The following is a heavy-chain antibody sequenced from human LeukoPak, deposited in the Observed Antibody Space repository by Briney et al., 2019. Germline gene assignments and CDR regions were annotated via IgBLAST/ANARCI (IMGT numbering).Heavy chain of an antibody. J-gene: IGHJ4*02. CDR2: ISGSGGST. Sequence: GGSLRLSCAASGFTFSNYAMSWVRQAPGKGLEWVSAISGSGGSTYYADSVKGRFTISRDNSKNTLYLQMNSPRAEDTAVYYCAKGTIQPGWYGYYFDYWGQGTLVTVSS. D-gene: IGHD6-19*01. CDR1: GFTFSNYA. CDR3: AKGTIQPGWYGYYFDY. V-gene: IGHV3-23*01.